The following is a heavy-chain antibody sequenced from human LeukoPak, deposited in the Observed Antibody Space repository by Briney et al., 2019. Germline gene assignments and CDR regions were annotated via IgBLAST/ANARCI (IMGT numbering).Heavy chain of an antibody. CDR2: TSGSGGST. D-gene: IGHD2-15*01. J-gene: IGHJ4*02. CDR1: GFSFSDYA. V-gene: IGHV3-23*01. CDR3: AKAFCRGGRCICYFDL. Sequence: PGGSLRLSCAASGFSFSDYAMNWVRQAPGKGLEWVSGTSGSGGSTYYSDSVKGRFTISRDNSKNTLYLQMSSLRAEDTALYYCAKAFCRGGRCICYFDLWGQGTLVTVSS.